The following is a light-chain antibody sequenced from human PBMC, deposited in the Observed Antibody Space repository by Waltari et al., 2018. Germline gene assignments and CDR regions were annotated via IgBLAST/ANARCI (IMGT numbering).Light chain of an antibody. CDR3: QQYNNLPPAT. V-gene: IGKV3-15*01. J-gene: IGKJ1*01. CDR1: QTVSIK. CDR2: GAS. Sequence: ETMMTQSPATLSVSPGERATLSCRASQTVSIKLAWYQQKPGQPPRLLIYGASTRAPVIPARFSGSGSGTEFTLTISSLQSEDFAIYYCQQYNNLPPATFGLGTKVEIK.